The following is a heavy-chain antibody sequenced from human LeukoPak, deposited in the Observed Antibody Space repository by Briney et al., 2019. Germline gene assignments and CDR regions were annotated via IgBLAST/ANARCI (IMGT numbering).Heavy chain of an antibody. CDR3: ARDPSGTRAFDI. J-gene: IGHJ3*02. V-gene: IGHV3-48*01. CDR1: GFTFSSYS. CDR2: ISSSSSTI. D-gene: IGHD1-26*01. Sequence: GGSLRLSCAASGFTFSSYSMNWVRQAPGKGLEWVSYISSSSSTIYYADSVKGRFTISRDNAKNSLYLQMNSLRAEDRAVYYCARDPSGTRAFDIWGQGAMVTVSS.